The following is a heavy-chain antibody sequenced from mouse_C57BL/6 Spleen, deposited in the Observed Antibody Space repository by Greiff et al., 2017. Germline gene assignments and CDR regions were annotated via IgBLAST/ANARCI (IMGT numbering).Heavy chain of an antibody. CDR2: IYPGDGDT. CDR3: ARCTTVVATNFDY. V-gene: IGHV1-80*01. D-gene: IGHD1-1*01. Sequence: VKLVESGAELVKPGASVKISCKASGYAFSSYWMNWVKQRPGKGLEWIGQIYPGDGDTNYNGKFKGKATLTADKSSSTAYMQLSSLTSEDSAVYFCARCTTVVATNFDYWGQGTTLTVSS. CDR1: GYAFSSYW. J-gene: IGHJ2*01.